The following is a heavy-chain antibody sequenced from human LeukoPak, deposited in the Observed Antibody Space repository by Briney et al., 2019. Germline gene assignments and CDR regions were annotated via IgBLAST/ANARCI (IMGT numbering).Heavy chain of an antibody. D-gene: IGHD2-2*02. Sequence: PGGSLRLSCAASGFTFNGYAMSWVRQAPGKGLEWVSTISPTGAGTYYADSVKGLFTISRDNSKSTLYLEMNSLRAEDTAVYYCAKYTERAFDVWGQGTTVTVSS. CDR1: GFTFNGYA. CDR3: AKYTERAFDV. CDR2: ISPTGAGT. J-gene: IGHJ3*01. V-gene: IGHV3-23*01.